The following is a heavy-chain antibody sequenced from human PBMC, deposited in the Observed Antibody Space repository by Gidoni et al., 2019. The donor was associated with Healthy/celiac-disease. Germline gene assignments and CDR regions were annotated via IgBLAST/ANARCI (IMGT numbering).Heavy chain of an antibody. CDR1: GFTFSSYA. CDR2: ISGSGGST. Sequence: EVQLLESGGGLVQPGGSLRLSCAASGFTFSSYAMSWVRQAPGKGLEWVSAISGSGGSTYYADSVKGRFTISRDNSKNTLYLQMNSLRAEDTAVYYCAKVRYYYDSSGYYQRGPAEYFQHWGQGTLVTVSS. V-gene: IGHV3-23*01. J-gene: IGHJ1*01. CDR3: AKVRYYYDSSGYYQRGPAEYFQH. D-gene: IGHD3-22*01.